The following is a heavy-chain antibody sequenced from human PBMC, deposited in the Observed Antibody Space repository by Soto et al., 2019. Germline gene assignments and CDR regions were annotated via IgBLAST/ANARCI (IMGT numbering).Heavy chain of an antibody. D-gene: IGHD5-12*01. CDR3: AREYSGYDSNWFDP. CDR1: GGTFSSYT. J-gene: IGHJ5*02. CDR2: IIPILGIA. Sequence: SVKVSCKASGGTFSSYTISWVRQAPGQGLEWMGRIIPILGIANYAQKFQGRVTITADKSTSTAYMELSSLRSEDTAVYYCAREYSGYDSNWFDPWGQGTLVTVSS. V-gene: IGHV1-69*04.